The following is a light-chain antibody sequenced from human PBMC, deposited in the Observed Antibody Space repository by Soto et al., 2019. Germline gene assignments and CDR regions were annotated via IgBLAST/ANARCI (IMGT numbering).Light chain of an antibody. CDR2: GAS. Sequence: EIVLTQSPGTLALSPGERATLSCRASQSVSSSYLSWYQQKPGHAPRLLIYGASSRATGIPDRFSGSGSGTDFTLIISRLEPEDFEVYYCQQQCSSPLFTFGPGTKVDIK. J-gene: IGKJ3*01. CDR3: QQQCSSPLFT. CDR1: QSVSSSY. V-gene: IGKV3-20*01.